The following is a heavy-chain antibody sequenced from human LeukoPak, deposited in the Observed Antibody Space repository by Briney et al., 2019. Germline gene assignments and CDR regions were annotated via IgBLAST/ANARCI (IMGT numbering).Heavy chain of an antibody. J-gene: IGHJ4*02. Sequence: GRSLRLSCTASGFTFGDYAMSWVRQAPGKGLEWVGLIRSKAYGGTTEYAASVKGRFTISRDDSKSIAYLQMNSLKTEDTAVYYCTRVKGRELLWFGESTPDYWGQGTLVTVSS. D-gene: IGHD3-10*01. CDR3: TRVKGRELLWFGESTPDY. V-gene: IGHV3-49*04. CDR1: GFTFGDYA. CDR2: IRSKAYGGTT.